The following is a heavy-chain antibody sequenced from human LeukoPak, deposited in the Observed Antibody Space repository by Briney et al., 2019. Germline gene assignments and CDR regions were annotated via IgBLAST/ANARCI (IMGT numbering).Heavy chain of an antibody. CDR3: ARAEGYGGELDS. CDR2: IPYDGSNK. CDR1: GFTFSTYA. J-gene: IGHJ4*02. Sequence: SGGSLRLSCAASGFTFSTYAMHWVRQAPGKGLEWVAVIPYDGSNKYYADSVKGRFTISRENSKNRLYLQTNSLRAEDTAVYYCARAEGYGGELDSWGQGTLVTVSS. D-gene: IGHD4-23*01. V-gene: IGHV3-30*04.